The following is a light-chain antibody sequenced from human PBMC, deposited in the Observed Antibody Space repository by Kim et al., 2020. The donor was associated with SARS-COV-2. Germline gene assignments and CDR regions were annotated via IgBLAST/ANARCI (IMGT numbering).Light chain of an antibody. CDR3: SSYIRGSTNYV. CDR1: SSGVGGYKY. J-gene: IGLJ1*01. V-gene: IGLV2-14*01. CDR2: EVS. Sequence: QSIPISCTGTSSGVGGYKYVSWYQQHPGKAPKLVIYEVSNRPSGVSNRFSGSKSGNTASLTISGLQAEDEADYYCSSYIRGSTNYVFGTGTKVTFL.